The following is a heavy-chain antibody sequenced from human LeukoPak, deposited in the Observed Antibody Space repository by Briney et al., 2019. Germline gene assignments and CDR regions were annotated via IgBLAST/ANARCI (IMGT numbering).Heavy chain of an antibody. CDR2: MNPNSGNT. CDR1: GYTFTSYD. V-gene: IGHV1-8*01. Sequence: ASVKVCCKASGYTFTSYDINWVRQATGQGLEWMGWMNPNSGNTGYAQKFRGRVTMTRNTSISTAYMELSSLRSEDTAVYYCARGLVPAAMWSSLYYYYYMDVWGKGTTVTISS. D-gene: IGHD2-2*01. CDR3: ARGLVPAAMWSSLYYYYYMDV. J-gene: IGHJ6*03.